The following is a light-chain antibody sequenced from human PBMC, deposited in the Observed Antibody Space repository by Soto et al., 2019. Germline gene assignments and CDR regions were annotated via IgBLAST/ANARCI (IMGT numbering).Light chain of an antibody. CDR2: EVN. Sequence: QSVLTQPPSVSGSPGQSVTISCSGSSSDVGSHKSVSWYKQAPGTSPKLIIFEVNNRPSGVPDRFSESKSGNTASLTISGLQPEDEADYYCSAYTASITSHVFGTGTKVTVL. CDR3: SAYTASITSHV. J-gene: IGLJ1*01. V-gene: IGLV2-18*02. CDR1: SSDVGSHKS.